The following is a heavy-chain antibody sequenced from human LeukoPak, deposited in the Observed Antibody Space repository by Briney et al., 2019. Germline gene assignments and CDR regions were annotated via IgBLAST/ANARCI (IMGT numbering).Heavy chain of an antibody. J-gene: IGHJ4*02. Sequence: PGGSLRLSCTTSGFTFGDYAMTWVRQAPGKGLEWVGFIRSKIYGGTPEYAASAKGRFTISRDDSKGIAYLQMNSLKTEDTGVYYCTRDQTPYYWGQGTLVTVSS. CDR2: IRSKIYGGTP. CDR1: GFTFGDYA. CDR3: TRDQTPYY. V-gene: IGHV3-49*04.